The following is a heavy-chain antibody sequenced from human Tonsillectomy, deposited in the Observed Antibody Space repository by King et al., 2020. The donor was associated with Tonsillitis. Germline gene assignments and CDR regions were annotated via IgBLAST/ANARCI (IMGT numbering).Heavy chain of an antibody. CDR3: AIRVGGVGATPIDY. CDR2: IYHSGST. J-gene: IGHJ4*02. V-gene: IGHV4-38-2*01. CDR1: GYSISSGYY. Sequence: QLQESGPGLVKPSETLSLTCAVSGYSISSGYYWGWIRQPPGKGLEWIGSIYHSGSTYYNPSLKSRVTISVDTSKNQFSLKLSSVTAADTAVYYCAIRVGGVGATPIDYWGQGTLVTVSS. D-gene: IGHD1-26*01.